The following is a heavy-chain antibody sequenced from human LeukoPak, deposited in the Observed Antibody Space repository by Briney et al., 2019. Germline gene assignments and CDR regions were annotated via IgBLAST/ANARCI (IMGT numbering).Heavy chain of an antibody. V-gene: IGHV1-2*02. J-gene: IGHJ4*02. CDR1: GYTFTGYY. CDR2: INSNSGGT. Sequence: ASVKVSCKASGYTFTGYYMHWVRQAPGQGLEWRGWINSNSGGTNYAQKFQGRVTMTRDTSISTAYMELSSLGSDDTAVFYCARKSAARRTSEFDYWGQGTPVTVSS. D-gene: IGHD6-6*01. CDR3: ARKSAARRTSEFDY.